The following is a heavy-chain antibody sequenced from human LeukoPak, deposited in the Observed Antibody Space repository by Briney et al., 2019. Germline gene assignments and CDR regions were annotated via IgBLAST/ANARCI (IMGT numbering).Heavy chain of an antibody. CDR2: INPNSGGT. Sequence: ASVKVSCKASGYTFTGYYMHWVRQAPGQGLEWMGRINPNSGGTNYAQKFQGRVTMTRDTSISTAYMEPSRLRSDDTAVYYCARGLLRYFDWLLYGIDYWGQGTLVTVSS. CDR1: GYTFTGYY. J-gene: IGHJ4*02. D-gene: IGHD3-9*01. V-gene: IGHV1-2*06. CDR3: ARGLLRYFDWLLYGIDY.